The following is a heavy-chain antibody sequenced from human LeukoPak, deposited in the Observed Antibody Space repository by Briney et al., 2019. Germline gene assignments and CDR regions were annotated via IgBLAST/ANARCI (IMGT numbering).Heavy chain of an antibody. V-gene: IGHV3-23*01. Sequence: QPGGSLRLSCAASGFTFSSYAMSWVRQAPGKGLEWVSAISGSGGSTYYADSVKGRFTISRGNSKNTLYLQMNSLRAEDTAVYYCAKDPHMVRGVIITSYWGQGTLVTVSS. J-gene: IGHJ4*02. CDR3: AKDPHMVRGVIITSY. CDR1: GFTFSSYA. CDR2: ISGSGGST. D-gene: IGHD3-10*01.